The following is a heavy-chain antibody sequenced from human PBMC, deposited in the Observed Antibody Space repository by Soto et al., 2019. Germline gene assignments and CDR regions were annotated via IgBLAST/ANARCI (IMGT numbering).Heavy chain of an antibody. J-gene: IGHJ3*02. CDR3: ARRYGYAFDI. D-gene: IGHD5-18*01. CDR1: GGSISSYY. CDR2: IYYSGST. V-gene: IGHV4-59*08. Sequence: QVQLQESGPGLVKPSETLSRTCTVSGGSISSYYWSWMRQPPGKGLEWIGYIYYSGSTNYNPSLKSRVTISVDTSKNQFSLKLSSVTAADTAIYYCARRYGYAFDIWGQGTMVTVSS.